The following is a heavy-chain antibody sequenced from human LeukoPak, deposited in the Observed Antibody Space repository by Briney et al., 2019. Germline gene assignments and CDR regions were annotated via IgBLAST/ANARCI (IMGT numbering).Heavy chain of an antibody. J-gene: IGHJ6*02. CDR3: ARTTSTSCHYFYYGMDV. CDR2: IIPILGIA. Sequence: SVKVSCKASGGTFSSYAISWVRQAPGQGLEWMGRIIPILGIANYAQKFQGRVTITADKSTSTAYMELSSLRSEDTAVYYRARTTSTSCHYFYYGMDVWGQGTTVTVSS. CDR1: GGTFSSYA. V-gene: IGHV1-69*04. D-gene: IGHD1-1*01.